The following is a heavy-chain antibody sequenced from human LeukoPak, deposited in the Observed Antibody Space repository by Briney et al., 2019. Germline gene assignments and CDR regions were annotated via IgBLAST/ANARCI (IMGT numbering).Heavy chain of an antibody. CDR1: EGTFSSYA. Sequence: PWASVKVSCKASEGTFSSYAISWVRQAPGQGLEWMGGIIPIFGTANYAQKFQGRVTITADKSTSTAYMELSSLRSEDTAVYYCARGYDSSGGYYYYYMDVWGKGTTVTVSS. CDR2: IIPIFGTA. CDR3: ARGYDSSGGYYYYYMDV. D-gene: IGHD3-22*01. V-gene: IGHV1-69*06. J-gene: IGHJ6*03.